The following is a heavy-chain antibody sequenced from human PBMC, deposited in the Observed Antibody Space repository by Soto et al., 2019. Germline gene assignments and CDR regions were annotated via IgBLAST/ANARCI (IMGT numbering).Heavy chain of an antibody. CDR2: IWYDGSNK. J-gene: IGHJ4*02. V-gene: IGHV3-33*01. CDR3: ARDSSSWSRSGDY. D-gene: IGHD6-13*01. Sequence: HPGGSLRLSCAASGFTFSSYGMHWVRQAPGKGLEWVAVIWYDGSNKYYADSVKGRFTISRDNSKNTLYLQMNSLRAEDTAVYYCARDSSSWSRSGDYWGQGTLVTVSS. CDR1: GFTFSSYG.